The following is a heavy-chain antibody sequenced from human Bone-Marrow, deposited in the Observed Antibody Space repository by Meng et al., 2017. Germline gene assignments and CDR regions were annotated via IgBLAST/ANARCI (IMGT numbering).Heavy chain of an antibody. D-gene: IGHD3-10*01. V-gene: IGHV1-18*01. J-gene: IGHJ4*02. CDR2: ISAYNGNT. Sequence: VPGQGLEWVGWISAYNGNTNYAQKLQGRVTMTTDTSTSTAYMELRSLRSDDTAVYYCARDFSGSLQPAFDYWGQGTLVTVSS. CDR3: ARDFSGSLQPAFDY.